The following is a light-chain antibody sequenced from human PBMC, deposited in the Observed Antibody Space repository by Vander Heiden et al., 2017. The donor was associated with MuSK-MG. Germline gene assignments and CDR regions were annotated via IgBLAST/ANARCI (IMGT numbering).Light chain of an antibody. CDR1: QSISNY. V-gene: IGKV1-39*01. CDR3: HQGYSTPLA. Sequence: DIQMTQSPSSLSASVGDRVTITCRASQSISNYLNWYQQTSVKVPKLLIYATSSLQSGVPSRFSGSGSGTDFTLTMSSLQPEDVATYYCHQGYSTPLAFGGGTKVEIK. J-gene: IGKJ4*01. CDR2: ATS.